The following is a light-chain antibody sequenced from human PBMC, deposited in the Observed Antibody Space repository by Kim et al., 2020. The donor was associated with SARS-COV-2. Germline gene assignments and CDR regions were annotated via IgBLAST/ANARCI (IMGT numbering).Light chain of an antibody. CDR1: QSVSSSY. CDR3: QQYGSSLYS. Sequence: LSPGERATLSCRASQSVSSSYLAWYQQKPGQAPRLLIYGASSRATGIPDRFSGSGSGTDFTLTISSLEPEDFAVYYCQQYGSSLYSFGQGTKLEI. V-gene: IGKV3-20*01. J-gene: IGKJ2*03. CDR2: GAS.